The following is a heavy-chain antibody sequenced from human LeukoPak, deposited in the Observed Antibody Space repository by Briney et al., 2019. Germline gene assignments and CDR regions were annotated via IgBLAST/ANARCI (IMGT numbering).Heavy chain of an antibody. CDR1: GGSFSGYY. CDR2: INHSGST. Sequence: SETLSLTCAVYGGSFSGYYWSWIRQPPGKGLEWIGEINHSGSTNYNPSLKSRVTISVDTSKNQFSLKLSPVTAADTAVYYCARGIGSSRPNWFDPWGQGTLVTVSS. V-gene: IGHV4-34*01. CDR3: ARGIGSSRPNWFDP. J-gene: IGHJ5*02. D-gene: IGHD6-13*01.